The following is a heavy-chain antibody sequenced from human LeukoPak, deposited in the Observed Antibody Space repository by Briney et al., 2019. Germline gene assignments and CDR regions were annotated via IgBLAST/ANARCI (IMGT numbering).Heavy chain of an antibody. CDR1: GFTFSSYA. Sequence: PGGSLRLSCAASGFTFSSYAMSWVRQPPGKGLEWVSSISGSGVTTYYADSVKGRFTISRDNSKNMMNLQMNSLRAEDTAVYYCARDYGDYNKGWNLRDFWGQGTLVTVSS. J-gene: IGHJ4*02. D-gene: IGHD4-17*01. CDR3: ARDYGDYNKGWNLRDF. CDR2: ISGSGVTT. V-gene: IGHV3-23*01.